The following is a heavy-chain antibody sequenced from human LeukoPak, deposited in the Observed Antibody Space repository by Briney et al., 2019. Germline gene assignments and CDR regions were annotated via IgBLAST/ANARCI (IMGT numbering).Heavy chain of an antibody. D-gene: IGHD3-9*01. J-gene: IGHJ4*02. CDR1: GGSISSYY. CDR2: IYYSGST. CDR3: ARDPGDTDWYNFDF. V-gene: IGHV4-59*01. Sequence: SETLSLTCTVSGGSISSYYWSWIRQPPGKGLEWIGYIYYSGSTNYNPSLKSRVTISVDTSKNQFSLKLSSVTAADTAVYYCARDPGDTDWYNFDFWGQGILVTVSS.